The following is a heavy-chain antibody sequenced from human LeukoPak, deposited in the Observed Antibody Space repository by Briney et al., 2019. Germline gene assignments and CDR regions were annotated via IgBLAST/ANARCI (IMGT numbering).Heavy chain of an antibody. Sequence: PGGSLRLSCAASGFSFSSDGMSWVRQAPGKGLEWVSFITSSSSTIYYADSVKGRFTISRDNAKKSLYLQMNSLRAEDTAVYYCARGIAEIDYWGQGTLVTVSS. J-gene: IGHJ4*02. D-gene: IGHD1-14*01. CDR2: ITSSSSTI. CDR3: ARGIAEIDY. V-gene: IGHV3-48*01. CDR1: GFSFSSDG.